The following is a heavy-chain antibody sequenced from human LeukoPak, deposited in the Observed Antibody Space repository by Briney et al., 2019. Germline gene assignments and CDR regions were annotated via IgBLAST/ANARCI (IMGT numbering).Heavy chain of an antibody. V-gene: IGHV3-23*01. CDR3: ARDGIVGATDY. CDR1: GFTFSSSA. J-gene: IGHJ4*02. CDR2: ISNNGGYT. D-gene: IGHD1-26*01. Sequence: GGSLRLSCAASGFTFSSSAMSWVRQAPGKGLEWVSAISNNGGYTYYADSVQGRFTISRDNSKSTLCLQMNSLRAEDTAVYYCARDGIVGATDYWGQGTLVTVSS.